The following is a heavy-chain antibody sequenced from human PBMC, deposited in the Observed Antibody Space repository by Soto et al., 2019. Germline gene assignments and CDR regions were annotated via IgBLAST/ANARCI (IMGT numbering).Heavy chain of an antibody. CDR1: GGTFNRYG. V-gene: IGHV1-69*12. CDR2: IIPIFGTA. CDR3: ARATTSHSYYFYGMDV. Sequence: QVQLVQSGAEVKKPGSSVKVSCKASGGTFNRYGISWVRQAPGQGLEWMGGIIPIFGTANYAQKFQGRVTNTADESPTTAYMELRSLTSEDTAVFYCARATTSHSYYFYGMDVWGQGTTVTVSS. J-gene: IGHJ6*02.